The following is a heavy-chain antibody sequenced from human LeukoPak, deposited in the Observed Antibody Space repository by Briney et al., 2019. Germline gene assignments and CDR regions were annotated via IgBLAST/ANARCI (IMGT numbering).Heavy chain of an antibody. J-gene: IGHJ5*02. D-gene: IGHD6-6*01. Sequence: SETLSLTCAVSSGSTTSGSWWTGGRQPPGKGLEWIGAVYPSGATNYHPSLKTRVTISVDKSKTEFSLALTSLHAADPAVSYCPRGVPAARAKWFDPWGQGYLVTVSS. V-gene: IGHV4-4*02. CDR2: VYPSGAT. CDR1: SGSTTSGSW. CDR3: PRGVPAARAKWFDP.